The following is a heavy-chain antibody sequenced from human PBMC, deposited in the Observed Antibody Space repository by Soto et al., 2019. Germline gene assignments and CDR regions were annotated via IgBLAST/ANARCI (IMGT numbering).Heavy chain of an antibody. Sequence: SGPTLVNPTQTLTLTCTFSGFSLSTSGVGMGWIRQPPGKALEWLALIYWNDDKRYSPSLKSRLTITKDTSKNQVVLTMTNMDPVDTATYYCAHRPLWFGELNNYYYYGMDVWGQGTTVTVSS. D-gene: IGHD3-10*01. CDR1: GFSLSTSGVG. J-gene: IGHJ6*02. V-gene: IGHV2-5*01. CDR2: IYWNDDK. CDR3: AHRPLWFGELNNYYYYGMDV.